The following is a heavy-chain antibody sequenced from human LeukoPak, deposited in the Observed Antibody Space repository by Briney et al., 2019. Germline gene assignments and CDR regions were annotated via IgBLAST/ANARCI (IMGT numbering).Heavy chain of an antibody. V-gene: IGHV3-33*05. CDR1: GFTFSSYG. CDR3: ARDRGRFLEWLSTPYYFDY. D-gene: IGHD3-3*01. CDR2: ISYDGSNK. J-gene: IGHJ4*02. Sequence: GGSLRLSCAASGFTFSSYGMHWVRQAPGKGLEWVAVISYDGSNKYYADSVKGRFTISRDNSKNTLYLQMNSLRAEDTAVYYCARDRGRFLEWLSTPYYFDYWGQGTLVTVSS.